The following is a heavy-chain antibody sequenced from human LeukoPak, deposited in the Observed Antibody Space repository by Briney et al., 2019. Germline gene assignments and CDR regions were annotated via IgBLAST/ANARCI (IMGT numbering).Heavy chain of an antibody. CDR3: ATPYYDILTGYGDAFDI. Sequence: GSSVKVSCKASGGTFSSYAISWVRQAPGQGLEWMGGIIPIFGTANYAQKFQGRVTITADESTSTAYMELSSLRSEDTAVYYCATPYYDILTGYGDAFDIWGQGTMVTVSS. V-gene: IGHV1-69*13. D-gene: IGHD3-9*01. CDR2: IIPIFGTA. CDR1: GGTFSSYA. J-gene: IGHJ3*02.